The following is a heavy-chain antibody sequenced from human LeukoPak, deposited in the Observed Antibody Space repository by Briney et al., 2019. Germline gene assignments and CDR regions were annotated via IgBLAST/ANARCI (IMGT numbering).Heavy chain of an antibody. CDR2: IRSKANSYAT. CDR1: GFTFSGSA. Sequence: GGSLRLSCAASGFTFSGSAMHWVRQASGKGLEWVGRIRSKANSYATAYAASVKGRFTISRDDSKNTAYLQMNSLKTEDTAVYYCTRHHTELVRGGFVFDPWGQGTLVTVSS. J-gene: IGHJ5*02. V-gene: IGHV3-73*01. D-gene: IGHD3-10*01. CDR3: TRHHTELVRGGFVFDP.